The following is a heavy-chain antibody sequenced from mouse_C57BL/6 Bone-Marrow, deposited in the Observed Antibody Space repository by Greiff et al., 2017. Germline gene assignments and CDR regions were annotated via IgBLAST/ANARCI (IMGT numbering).Heavy chain of an antibody. V-gene: IGHV1-69*01. J-gene: IGHJ4*01. CDR1: GYTFTSYW. Sequence: VQLQQPGAELVMPGASVKLSCKASGYTFTSYWMHWVKQRPGQGLEWIGEIDPSDSYTNYNQKFKGKSTLTVDKSSSTAYMQLSSLTSEDSAVYYCARGGGYAMDYWGQGTSGTVSS. CDR2: IDPSDSYT. CDR3: ARGGGYAMDY.